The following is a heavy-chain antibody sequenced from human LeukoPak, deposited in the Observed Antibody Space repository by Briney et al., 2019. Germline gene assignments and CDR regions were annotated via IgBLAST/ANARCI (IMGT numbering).Heavy chain of an antibody. D-gene: IGHD3-10*01. CDR3: ATVPPYYYGSGSYHWFDP. CDR1: GYTFTDYY. J-gene: IGHJ5*02. V-gene: IGHV1-69-2*01. Sequence: ASVKVSCKVSGYTFTDYYMHWVQQATGKGLEWMGLVDPEDGETIYAEKFQGRVTITADTSTDTAYMELSSLRSEDTAVYYCATVPPYYYGSGSYHWFDPWGQGTLVTVSS. CDR2: VDPEDGET.